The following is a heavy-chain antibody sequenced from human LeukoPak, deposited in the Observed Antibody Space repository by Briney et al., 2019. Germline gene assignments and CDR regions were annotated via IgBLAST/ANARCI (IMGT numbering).Heavy chain of an antibody. J-gene: IGHJ6*03. CDR2: IYTSGST. Sequence: RSSETLSLTCTVSGGSISSYYWSWIRQPAGKGLEWIGRIYTSGSTNYNPSLKSRVTMSVDTSKNQFSLILSSVTAADTAVYYCARWYCSSTTCYHMDVWGKGTTVTVSS. V-gene: IGHV4-4*07. CDR1: GGSISSYY. D-gene: IGHD2/OR15-2a*01. CDR3: ARWYCSSTTCYHMDV.